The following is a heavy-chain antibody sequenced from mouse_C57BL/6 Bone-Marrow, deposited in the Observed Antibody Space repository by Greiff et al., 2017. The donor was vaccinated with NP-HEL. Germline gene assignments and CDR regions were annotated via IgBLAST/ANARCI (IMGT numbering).Heavy chain of an antibody. CDR2: IDPETGGT. Sequence: QVQLQQSGAALVRPGASVTLSCKASGYTFTDYEMHWVKQTPVHGLEWIGAIDPETGGTAYNQKFKGKAILTADKSSSTAYMELRSLTSEDSAVYYCTSPGRGPYYSNYDYWGQGTTLTVSS. D-gene: IGHD2-5*01. CDR3: TSPGRGPYYSNYDY. J-gene: IGHJ2*01. V-gene: IGHV1-15*01. CDR1: GYTFTDYE.